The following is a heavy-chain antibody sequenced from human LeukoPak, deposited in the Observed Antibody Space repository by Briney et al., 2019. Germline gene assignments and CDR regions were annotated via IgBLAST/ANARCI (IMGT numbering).Heavy chain of an antibody. Sequence: GRSLRLSCAASGFTFDDYAMHWVRQAPGKGLEWVSGISWNSGSIGYADSVKGRFTISRDNAKNSLYLQMNSLRAEDTALYYCAKDGSDILTGYPDYWGQGTLVTVSS. CDR1: GFTFDDYA. V-gene: IGHV3-9*01. CDR2: ISWNSGSI. D-gene: IGHD3-9*01. CDR3: AKDGSDILTGYPDY. J-gene: IGHJ4*02.